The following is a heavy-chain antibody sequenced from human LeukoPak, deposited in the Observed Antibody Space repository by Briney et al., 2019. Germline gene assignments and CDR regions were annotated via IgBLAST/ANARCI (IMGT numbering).Heavy chain of an antibody. CDR2: INPNSGGT. Sequence: ASVKVSCKTSGYSFTDYYMHWVRQAPGQGLEWMGWINPNSGGTSAAQKFQGRVTMTRDTSITTVYMEVSWLASDDTAIYYCARADRLHGGPYLIGPWGQGTLVTVSS. D-gene: IGHD2-21*01. J-gene: IGHJ5*02. CDR3: ARADRLHGGPYLIGP. V-gene: IGHV1-2*02. CDR1: GYSFTDYY.